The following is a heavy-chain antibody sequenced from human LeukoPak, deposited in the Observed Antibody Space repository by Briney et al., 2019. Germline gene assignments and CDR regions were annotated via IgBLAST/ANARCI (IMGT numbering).Heavy chain of an antibody. CDR1: GFTFDDYA. J-gene: IGHJ4*02. CDR3: AKDMGPATTAFDY. CDR2: ISWNSGSI. Sequence: PRGSLRLSCAASGFTFDDYAMHWVRQAPGKGLEWVSGISWNSGSIGYADSVKGRFTISRDNAKNSLYLQMNSLRAEDTALYYCAKDMGPATTAFDYWGQGTLVTVSS. V-gene: IGHV3-9*01. D-gene: IGHD4-11*01.